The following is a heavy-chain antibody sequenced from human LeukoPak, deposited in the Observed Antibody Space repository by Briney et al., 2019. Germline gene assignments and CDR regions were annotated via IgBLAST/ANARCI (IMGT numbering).Heavy chain of an antibody. CDR2: IWYDGSNK. V-gene: IGHV3-33*01. CDR1: GFTFSSYG. D-gene: IGHD5-12*01. J-gene: IGHJ4*02. CDR3: ARDGPRGYGDY. Sequence: GGSLRLSCAASGFTFSSYGMHWVRQAPGKGLEWVAVIWYDGSNKYYADSVKGRFTISRDNSKNTLYLQMNSLRAEDTAVYYCARDGPRGYGDYWGQGTLVTVSS.